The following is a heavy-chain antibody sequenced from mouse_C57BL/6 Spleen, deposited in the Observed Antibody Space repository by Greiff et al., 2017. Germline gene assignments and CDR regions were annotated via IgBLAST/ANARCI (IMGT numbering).Heavy chain of an antibody. CDR1: GFSLTSYA. J-gene: IGHJ3*01. CDR2: IWTGGGT. CDR3: ARNRELGPEAWFAY. Sequence: VQLQESGPGLVAPSQSLSITCTVSGFSLTSYAISWVRQPPGKGLEWLGVIWTGGGTNYNSALKSRLSISKDNSKSQVFLKMNSLQTDDTARYYCARNRELGPEAWFAYWGQGTLVTVSA. D-gene: IGHD4-1*01. V-gene: IGHV2-9-1*01.